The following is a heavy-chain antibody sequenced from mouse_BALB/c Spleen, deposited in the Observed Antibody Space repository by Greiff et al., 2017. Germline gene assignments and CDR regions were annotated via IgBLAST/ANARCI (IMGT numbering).Heavy chain of an antibody. V-gene: IGHV5-6-5*01. CDR1: GFTFSSYA. J-gene: IGHJ1*01. CDR2: ISSGGST. Sequence: EVKVVESGGGLVKPGGSLKLSCAASGFTFSSYAMSWVRQTPEKRLEWVASISSGGSTYYPDSVKGRFTISRDNARNILYLQMSSLRSEDTAMYYCARGGIPPYFDVWGAGTTVTVSS. CDR3: ARGGIPPYFDV.